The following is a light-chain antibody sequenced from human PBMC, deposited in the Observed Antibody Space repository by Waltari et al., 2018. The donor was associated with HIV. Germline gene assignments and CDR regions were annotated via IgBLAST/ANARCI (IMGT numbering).Light chain of an antibody. J-gene: IGLJ2*01. CDR2: EST. CDR1: HSNIGSTD. V-gene: IGLV1-51*02. Sequence: SVLTQPPSKSAAPGQTVTISCTGPHSNIGSTDVSWYQQLPGASSRLIIYESTKRPSLISDRFSASKSDTTATLDIAGLQPGDEAMYYCGTRDNDLGPVVLGGGTWVTVL. CDR3: GTRDNDLGPVV.